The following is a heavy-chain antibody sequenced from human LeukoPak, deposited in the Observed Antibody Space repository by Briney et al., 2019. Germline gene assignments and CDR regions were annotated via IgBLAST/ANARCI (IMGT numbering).Heavy chain of an antibody. V-gene: IGHV5-51*01. D-gene: IGHD3-22*01. Sequence: GESLKISCKGSGYSFTSYWIGWVRQMPGKGLEWMGSIYPGDSDTRYSPSFQGQVTISADKSISAAYLQWSSLKASDTAMYYCARETSYYYDSSGAFDIWGQGTMVTVSS. CDR1: GYSFTSYW. CDR3: ARETSYYYDSSGAFDI. J-gene: IGHJ3*02. CDR2: IYPGDSDT.